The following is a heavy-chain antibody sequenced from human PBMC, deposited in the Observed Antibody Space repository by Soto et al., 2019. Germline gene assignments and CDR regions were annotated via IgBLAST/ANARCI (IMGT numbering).Heavy chain of an antibody. CDR3: ARGNPGYISSWWRRHYSTGIDV. CDR1: GFTFSSYA. J-gene: IGHJ6*04. V-gene: IGHV3-30-3*01. D-gene: IGHD6-13*01. Sequence: PGGSLRLSCAASGFTFSSYAMHWVRQAPGKGLEWVAVISYDGSNKYYADSVKGRFTISRDNSKNTLYLQMNSLRAEDTAVYYCARGNPGYISSWWRRHYSTGIDVSGIGTTLTVSS. CDR2: ISYDGSNK.